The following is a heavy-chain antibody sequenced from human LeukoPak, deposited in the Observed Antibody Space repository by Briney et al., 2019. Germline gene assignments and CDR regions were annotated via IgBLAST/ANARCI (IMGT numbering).Heavy chain of an antibody. CDR3: ARSRRAAAGSNWFDP. CDR2: INPNSGGT. J-gene: IGHJ5*02. D-gene: IGHD6-13*01. Sequence: GASVKVSCKASGYTFTGYYMHWVRQAPGQGLEWMGWINPNSGGTNYAQKFQGRVTMTRDTSISTAYMELSRLRSDDTAVYYCARSRRAAAGSNWFDPWGQGTLATVSS. CDR1: GYTFTGYY. V-gene: IGHV1-2*02.